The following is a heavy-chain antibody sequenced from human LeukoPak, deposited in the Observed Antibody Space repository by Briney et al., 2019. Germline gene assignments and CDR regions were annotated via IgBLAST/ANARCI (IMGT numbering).Heavy chain of an antibody. CDR3: ARAHYYDSSGYHWYFDL. CDR1: GGSISSHY. CDR2: IYYSGST. D-gene: IGHD3-22*01. V-gene: IGHV4-59*11. Sequence: SETLSLTCTVSGGSISSHYWSWIRQPPGKGLEWIGYIYYSGSTNYNPSLKSRVTISVDTSKNQFSLKLSSVTAADTAVYYCARAHYYDSSGYHWYFDLWGRGTLVTVSS. J-gene: IGHJ2*01.